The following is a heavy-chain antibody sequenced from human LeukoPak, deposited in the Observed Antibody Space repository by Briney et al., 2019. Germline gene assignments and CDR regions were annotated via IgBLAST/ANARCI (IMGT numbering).Heavy chain of an antibody. J-gene: IGHJ5*02. CDR1: GGSFSGYY. CDR3: ARSITMVRGVLP. CDR2: INHSGST. D-gene: IGHD3-10*01. Sequence: PSETLSLTCAVYGGSFSGYYWSWLRQPPGKGLEGIGEINHSGSTNYNPSLKSRVTTSVDTSKNQFSLKLSSVTAADTAVYYCARSITMVRGVLPWGQGTLVTVSS. V-gene: IGHV4-34*01.